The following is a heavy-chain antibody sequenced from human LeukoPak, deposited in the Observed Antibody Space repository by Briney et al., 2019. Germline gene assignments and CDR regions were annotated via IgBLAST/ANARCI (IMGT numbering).Heavy chain of an antibody. CDR2: INPNSGGT. J-gene: IGHJ5*02. D-gene: IGHD5-12*01. Sequence: ASVKVSCKASGYTLTGYYMHWVRQAPGQGLEWMGWINPNSGGTDYAQKFQGRVTMTRDTSISTAYMELSRLRSDDTAVYYCASLLQRGYSGYDRNWFDPWGQGTLVTVSS. V-gene: IGHV1-2*02. CDR3: ASLLQRGYSGYDRNWFDP. CDR1: GYTLTGYY.